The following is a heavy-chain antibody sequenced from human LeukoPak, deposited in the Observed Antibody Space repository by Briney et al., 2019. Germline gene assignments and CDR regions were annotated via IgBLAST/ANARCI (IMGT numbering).Heavy chain of an antibody. CDR2: FDPEDGET. CDR3: ATDLGYGGNFGY. Sequence: ASVKVSCKVSGYTLTELSMHWVRQAPGKGLEWMGGFDPEDGETIYAQKFQGRVTMTEDTSTDTAYMELSSLRSEDTAVYYCATDLGYGGNFGYWGQGTLVTVSS. V-gene: IGHV1-24*01. D-gene: IGHD4-23*01. CDR1: GYTLTELS. J-gene: IGHJ4*02.